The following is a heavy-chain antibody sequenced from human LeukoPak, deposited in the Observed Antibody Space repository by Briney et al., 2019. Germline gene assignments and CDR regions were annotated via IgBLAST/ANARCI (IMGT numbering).Heavy chain of an antibody. CDR2: IYSAGNT. CDR1: GFTVSSNY. J-gene: IGHJ4*02. D-gene: IGHD6-19*01. V-gene: IGHV3-53*04. CDR3: ARGGTPGYSSGRIDY. Sequence: GGSLRLSCVASGFTVSSNYMSWVRQTPGKGLEWVSVIYSAGNTYYADSVKGRFTISRHNSKNTLYLQMNSLRVEDTAVYYCARGGTPGYSSGRIDYWGQGTLVTVSS.